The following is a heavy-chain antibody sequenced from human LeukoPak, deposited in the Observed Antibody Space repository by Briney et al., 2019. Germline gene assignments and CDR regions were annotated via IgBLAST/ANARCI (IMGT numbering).Heavy chain of an antibody. CDR2: ISSSSSYI. CDR1: RFTFSSYK. V-gene: IGHV3-21*01. J-gene: IGHJ4*02. Sequence: PGGSLRLSCAASRFTFSSYKVNWVRQAPGQGLEWVSSISSSSSYIYYADSVKGRFTISRDNARNSLYLQMNSLRAEDTAVYYCARESGSGEFDYWGQGTLVTVSS. CDR3: ARESGSGEFDY. D-gene: IGHD2-15*01.